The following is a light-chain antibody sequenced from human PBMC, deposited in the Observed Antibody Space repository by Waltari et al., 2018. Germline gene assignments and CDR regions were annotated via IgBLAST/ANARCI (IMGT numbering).Light chain of an antibody. CDR2: EAS. CDR1: QSVTNW. Sequence: DIQLTQSPSTLSASVGDRVIITCRASQSVTNWLAWYQQKPGRAPKPLIDEASRLQSGVPPRYSGGGSGTEFTLTISSLQPDDFATGYCLQYNPSSLVTIGPGTKVAIK. J-gene: IGKJ3*01. CDR3: LQYNPSSLVT. V-gene: IGKV1-5*03.